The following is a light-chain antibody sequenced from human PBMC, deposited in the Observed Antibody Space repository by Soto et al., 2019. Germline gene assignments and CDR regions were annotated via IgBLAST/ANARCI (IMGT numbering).Light chain of an antibody. CDR1: ESVSSNS. CDR3: QQYGSSPLT. Sequence: EIVLTQSPDTLSLSPGERGTLSCRASESVSSNSLAWYQQKPGQAPRLLIYGASSRATGISDRFSGSGSGTDFTLTSSRLEPEDFAVYYCQQYGSSPLTFGQGTKVEIK. V-gene: IGKV3-20*01. CDR2: GAS. J-gene: IGKJ1*01.